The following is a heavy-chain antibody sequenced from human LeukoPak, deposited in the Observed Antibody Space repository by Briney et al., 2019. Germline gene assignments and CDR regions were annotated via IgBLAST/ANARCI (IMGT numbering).Heavy chain of an antibody. V-gene: IGHV1-69*06. J-gene: IGHJ4*02. CDR2: IIPMFGTA. CDR1: GGTFSSYA. D-gene: IGHD3-3*01. Sequence: SVKVSRKASGGTFSSYAINWVRQAPGQGLEWMGGIIPMFGTANYAQKFQGRVTITADKSTSTAYMELSSLRSEDTAVYYCARDRYYDFWSGSHYFDYWGQGTLVTVSS. CDR3: ARDRYYDFWSGSHYFDY.